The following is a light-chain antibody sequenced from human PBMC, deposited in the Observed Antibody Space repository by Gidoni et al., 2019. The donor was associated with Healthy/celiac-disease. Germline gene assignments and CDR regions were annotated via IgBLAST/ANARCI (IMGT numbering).Light chain of an antibody. CDR2: DVS. CDR3: SSYTSSSTLEV. J-gene: IGLJ1*01. Sequence: QSALTQPASVSGSPGQSITISCPGTSSDVGGYNYVSLYQQHPGKAPKLMIYDVSNRPSVVSNRFSGSKSGNTASLTISGLQAEDEADYYCSSYTSSSTLEVFGTGTKVTVL. V-gene: IGLV2-14*03. CDR1: SSDVGGYNY.